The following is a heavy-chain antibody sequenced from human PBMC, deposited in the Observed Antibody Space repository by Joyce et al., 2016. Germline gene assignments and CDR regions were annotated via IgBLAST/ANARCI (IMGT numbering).Heavy chain of an antibody. V-gene: IGHV3-30*19. CDR2: ISYDRSSQ. D-gene: IGHD6-19*01. CDR1: GFTFSPYA. J-gene: IGHJ5*02. CDR3: ARDSDASGWLGWFDP. Sequence: QVQLVEYGGGVVQPGRSLRLSCAASGFTFSPYAMHWVRQAPGKGLEWVGVISYDRSSQFYTDSVKGRFTLSRDNFNNTLYLQMNSLTTEDTALYYCARDSDASGWLGWFDPWGQGTQVTVSS.